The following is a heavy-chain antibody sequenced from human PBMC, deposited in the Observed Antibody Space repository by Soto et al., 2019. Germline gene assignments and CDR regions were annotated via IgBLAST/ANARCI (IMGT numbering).Heavy chain of an antibody. J-gene: IGHJ6*02. D-gene: IGHD3-3*01. Sequence: QVQLVQSGAEVKKPGASVKVSCKASGYNFSKYGITWVRQAPGHGLEWLGWISGYNGNTHFAQRLQCRVNMTADTSTRTAYMEVTSLRPDDPAIYYCARVATLIPIFHGLDAWGQGTTVTVSS. V-gene: IGHV1-18*01. CDR3: ARVATLIPIFHGLDA. CDR1: GYNFSKYG. CDR2: ISGYNGNT.